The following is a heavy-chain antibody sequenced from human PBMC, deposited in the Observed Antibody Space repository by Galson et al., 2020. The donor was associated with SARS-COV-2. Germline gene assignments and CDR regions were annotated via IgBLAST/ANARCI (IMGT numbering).Heavy chain of an antibody. CDR1: GYTFTGYY. CDR2: INPNSGGS. J-gene: IGHJ6*02. Sequence: ASVKVSCKASGYTFTGYYMHWVRQAPGQGLEWMGWINPNSGGSDYAQKFQGRVTMTSDTSITTVYMELSRLRSDDTAVYYCARDGAGMMPVTDTDYYYYGMDVWGQGTTVTVSS. D-gene: IGHD2-21*02. CDR3: ARDGAGMMPVTDTDYYYYGMDV. V-gene: IGHV1-2*02.